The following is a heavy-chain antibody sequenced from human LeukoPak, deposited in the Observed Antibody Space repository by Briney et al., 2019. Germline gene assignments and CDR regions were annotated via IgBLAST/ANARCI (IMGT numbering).Heavy chain of an antibody. V-gene: IGHV3-48*02. CDR3: ASGDGL. Sequence: PGGSLRLSCAASGFTFSSYSMNWVRQAAGKGLEWVSYISRSSRSIYYADSVKGRFTISRENANNSLSLQMNSLRDEDTAVYYCASGDGLWGQGTLVTVSS. J-gene: IGHJ4*02. CDR1: GFTFSSYS. CDR2: ISRSSRSI. D-gene: IGHD3-10*01.